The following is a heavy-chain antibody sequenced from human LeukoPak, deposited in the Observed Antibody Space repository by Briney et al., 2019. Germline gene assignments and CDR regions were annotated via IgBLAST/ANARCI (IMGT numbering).Heavy chain of an antibody. V-gene: IGHV3-21*01. CDR1: GFTFSSYS. CDR3: ARGKDYYDSSGYSATYAFDI. Sequence: GGSLRLSCAASGFTFSSYSMNWVRQAPGKGLEWVSSISSSSSYIYYADSVKGRFTISRDNAKNSLYLQMNSLRAEDTAVYYCARGKDYYDSSGYSATYAFDIWGQGTMVTVSS. J-gene: IGHJ3*02. D-gene: IGHD3-22*01. CDR2: ISSSSSYI.